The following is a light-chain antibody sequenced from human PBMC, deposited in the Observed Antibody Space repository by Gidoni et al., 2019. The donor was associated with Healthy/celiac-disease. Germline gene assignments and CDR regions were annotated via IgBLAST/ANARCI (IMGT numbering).Light chain of an antibody. CDR1: QSISSY. J-gene: IGKJ4*01. CDR3: QQSYSTPLD. CDR2: AAS. Sequence: DFQMTQSPSSLSASVGDRVTITCRASQSISSYLNWYQQKPGKAPKLLIYAASSLQSGVPSRFSGSGSGTDFTLTISSLQPEDFATYYCQQSYSTPLDFGGGTKVEIK. V-gene: IGKV1-39*01.